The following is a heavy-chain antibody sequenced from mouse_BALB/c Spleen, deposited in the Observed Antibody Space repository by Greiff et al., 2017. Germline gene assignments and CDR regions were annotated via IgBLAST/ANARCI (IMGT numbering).Heavy chain of an antibody. D-gene: IGHD2-1*01. CDR1: GYTFTSYW. CDR2: IYPGNSDT. Sequence: DVKLVESGTVLARPGASVKMSCKASGYTFTSYWMHWVKRRPGQGLEWIGAIYPGNSDTSYNQKFKGKAKLTAVTSTSTAYMELSSLTNEDSAVYYCTRERYYGKTWFAYWGQGTLVTVSA. CDR3: TRERYYGKTWFAY. J-gene: IGHJ3*01. V-gene: IGHV1-5*01.